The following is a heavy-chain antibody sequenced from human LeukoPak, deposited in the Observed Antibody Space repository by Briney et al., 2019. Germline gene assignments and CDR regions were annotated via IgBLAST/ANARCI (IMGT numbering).Heavy chain of an antibody. Sequence: SQTLSLTCAISGDSVSSNSAAWNWIRQSPSRGLEWLGRTYYRSKWYNDYAVSVKSRITINPDTSKNQFSLQLSSVTAADTAVYYCAREGDSSSVGWFDPWGQGTLVTVSS. V-gene: IGHV6-1*01. CDR2: TYYRSKWYN. CDR1: GDSVSSNSAA. CDR3: AREGDSSSVGWFDP. D-gene: IGHD6-13*01. J-gene: IGHJ5*02.